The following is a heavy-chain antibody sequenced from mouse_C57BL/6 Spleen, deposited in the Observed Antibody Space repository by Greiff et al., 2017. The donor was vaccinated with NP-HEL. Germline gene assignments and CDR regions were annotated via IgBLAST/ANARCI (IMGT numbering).Heavy chain of an antibody. CDR2: IYPGSGST. CDR1: GYTFTSYW. Sequence: VQLQQPGAELVKPGASVKMSCKASGYTFTSYWITWVKQRPGQGLEWIGDIYPGSGSTNYNEKFKSKATLTADKSSSTAYMQLSSLTSEDSAVYFCARGNAYWGQGTLVTVSA. CDR3: ARGNAY. J-gene: IGHJ3*01. V-gene: IGHV1-55*01.